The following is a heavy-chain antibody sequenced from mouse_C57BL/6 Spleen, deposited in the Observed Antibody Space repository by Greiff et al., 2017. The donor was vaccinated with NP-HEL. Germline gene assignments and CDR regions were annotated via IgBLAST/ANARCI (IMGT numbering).Heavy chain of an antibody. V-gene: IGHV1-61*01. CDR1: GYTFTSYW. D-gene: IGHD1-1*01. J-gene: IGHJ2*01. Sequence: QVQLKQPGAELVRPGSSVKLSCKASGYTFTSYWMDWVKQRPGQGLEWIGNIYPSDSETHYNQKFKDKATLTVDKSSSTAYMQLSSLTSEDSAVYYCAREEYYGSNDYWGQGTTLTVSS. CDR2: IYPSDSET. CDR3: AREEYYGSNDY.